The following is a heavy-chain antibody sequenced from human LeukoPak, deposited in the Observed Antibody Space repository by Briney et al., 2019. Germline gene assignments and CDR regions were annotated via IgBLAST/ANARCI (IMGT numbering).Heavy chain of an antibody. Sequence: KPSETLSLTCTVSGGSISSYYWSWIRQPPGRRLEWIGHIYYSGRTNYNPSLKSRVTISVDTSKNQFSLKLSSVTAADTAVYYCASRSSIWSGYQDTLYYFDSWGQGALVTVSS. V-gene: IGHV4-59*01. CDR1: GGSISSYY. CDR3: ASRSSIWSGYQDTLYYFDS. J-gene: IGHJ4*02. D-gene: IGHD3-3*01. CDR2: IYYSGRT.